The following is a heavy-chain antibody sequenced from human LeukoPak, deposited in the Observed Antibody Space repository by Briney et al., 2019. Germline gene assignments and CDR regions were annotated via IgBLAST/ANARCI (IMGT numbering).Heavy chain of an antibody. Sequence: PGGSLRLSCAASGFPFRSYAMTWVGQTPGKGLESVSVITDDEDTYYADSVKGRFTISRDNSQNTVFLQMNSLRVEDTAVYYCAKVDYWSPENYFDSWGQGTLVTVSS. D-gene: IGHD1-1*01. V-gene: IGHV3-23*01. CDR3: AKVDYWSPENYFDS. J-gene: IGHJ4*02. CDR1: GFPFRSYA. CDR2: ITDDEDT.